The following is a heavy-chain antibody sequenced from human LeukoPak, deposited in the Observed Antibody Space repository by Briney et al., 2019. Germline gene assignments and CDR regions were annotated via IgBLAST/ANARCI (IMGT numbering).Heavy chain of an antibody. CDR1: GFSLSGYW. V-gene: IGHV3-7*01. CDR3: ARGGYSFDY. Sequence: GGSMRLSCAASGFSLSGYWMTWVRQAPGKGLEWVARLHADGSEMYYVDSVKGRFTISRDNAKNSLYLQVNSLRVEDTAVYYRARGGYSFDYLGQGTLVTVSS. D-gene: IGHD5-12*01. CDR2: LHADGSEM. J-gene: IGHJ4*02.